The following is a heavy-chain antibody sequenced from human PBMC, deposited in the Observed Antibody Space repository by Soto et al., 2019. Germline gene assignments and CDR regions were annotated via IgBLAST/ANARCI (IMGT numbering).Heavy chain of an antibody. CDR2: INPNSGGT. CDR1: GYTFTGYY. J-gene: IGHJ5*02. CDR3: ARDPLRGYLTNWFDP. D-gene: IGHD3-22*01. V-gene: IGHV1-2*04. Sequence: GASVKVSCKASGYTFTGYYMHWVRQAPGQGLEWMGWINPNSGGTNYAQKFQGWVTMTRDTSISTAYMELSRLRSEDTAVYYCARDPLRGYLTNWFDPWGQGTLVTVSS.